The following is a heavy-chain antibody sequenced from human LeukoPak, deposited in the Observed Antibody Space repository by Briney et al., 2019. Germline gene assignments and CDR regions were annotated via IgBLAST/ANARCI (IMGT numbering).Heavy chain of an antibody. J-gene: IGHJ3*02. D-gene: IGHD6-6*01. CDR1: GFTFSSYA. CDR3: ARDFEYSSPRHAFDI. Sequence: PGGSLRLSCAASGFTFSSYAMSWVRQAPGKGLEWVAVISYDGTNKYYADSVKGRFTISRDNSKNTLYLQMNSLRAEDTSVYYCARDFEYSSPRHAFDIWGQGTMVTVS. V-gene: IGHV3-30-3*01. CDR2: ISYDGTNK.